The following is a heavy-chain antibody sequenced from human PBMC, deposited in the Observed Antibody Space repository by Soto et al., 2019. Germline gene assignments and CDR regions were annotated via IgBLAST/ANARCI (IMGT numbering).Heavy chain of an antibody. CDR3: ARDHGDFDAFDI. V-gene: IGHV1-18*04. CDR2: ISAYNGNT. J-gene: IGHJ3*02. D-gene: IGHD4-17*01. CDR1: GYTFTSYY. Sequence: ASVKVSCKASGYTFTSYYMHWVRQAPGQGLEWMGWISAYNGNTNYAQKLQGRVTMTTDTSTSTAYMELRSLRSDDTAVYYCARDHGDFDAFDIWGQGTMVTVSS.